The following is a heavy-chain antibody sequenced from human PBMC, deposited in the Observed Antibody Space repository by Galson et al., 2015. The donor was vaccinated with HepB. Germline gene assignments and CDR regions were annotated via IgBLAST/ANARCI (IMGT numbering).Heavy chain of an antibody. J-gene: IGHJ5*02. CDR3: ARTNWITMVRGVTGNWFDP. D-gene: IGHD3-10*01. V-gene: IGHV1-46*01. CDR1: GYTFTSYY. CDR2: INPSGGST. Sequence: SVKVSCKASGYTFTSYYMHWVRQAPGQGLEWMGIINPSGGSTSYAQKFQGRVTMTRDTSTSTVYMELSSLRSEDTAVYYCARTNWITMVRGVTGNWFDPWGQGTLVTVSS.